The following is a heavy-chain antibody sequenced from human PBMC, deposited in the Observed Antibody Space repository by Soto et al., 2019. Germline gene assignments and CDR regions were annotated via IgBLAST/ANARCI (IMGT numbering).Heavy chain of an antibody. D-gene: IGHD1-7*01. J-gene: IGHJ3*01. CDR2: ISAYNGNT. Sequence: ASVKVSCKASGYTFTSYGISWVRQAPGQGLEWMGWISAYNGNTNYAQKLQGRVTMTTDTSTSTAYMELRSLRSDDTAVYYCARVVYNWYYGSYHDLMSFWRQGT. CDR3: ARVVYNWYYGSYHDLMSF. V-gene: IGHV1-18*01. CDR1: GYTFTSYG.